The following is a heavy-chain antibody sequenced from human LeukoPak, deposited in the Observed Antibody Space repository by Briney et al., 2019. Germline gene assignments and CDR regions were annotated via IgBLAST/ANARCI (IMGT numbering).Heavy chain of an antibody. CDR3: SPGIAAAGTVC. Sequence: GGSLRLSCGASGFTFSSYGMLWVRQAPGKGLEWVSYISSSSSTIYYADSVKGRFTISRDNAKNSLYLQMNSLRAEDTAVYYCSPGIAAAGTVCWGQGTLVTVSS. V-gene: IGHV3-48*01. D-gene: IGHD6-13*01. CDR2: ISSSSSTI. J-gene: IGHJ4*02. CDR1: GFTFSSYG.